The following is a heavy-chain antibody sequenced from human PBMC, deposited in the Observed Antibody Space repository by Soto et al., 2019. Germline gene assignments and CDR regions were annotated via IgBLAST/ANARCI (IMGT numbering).Heavy chain of an antibody. J-gene: IGHJ6*02. D-gene: IGHD3-9*01. CDR3: AKEGQYYDILTGYRSYYGMDV. Sequence: QVPLVESGGGVVQPGRSLRLSCAASGFTFSSYGMHWVRQAPGKGLEWVAVMSYDGSNKYYADSVEGRFTISRDNSKNTLYLQMNSLRAEDTAVYYCAKEGQYYDILTGYRSYYGMDVWGQGTTVTVSS. CDR2: MSYDGSNK. CDR1: GFTFSSYG. V-gene: IGHV3-30*18.